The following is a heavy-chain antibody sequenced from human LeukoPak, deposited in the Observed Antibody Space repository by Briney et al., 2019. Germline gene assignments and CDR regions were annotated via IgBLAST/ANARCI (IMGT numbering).Heavy chain of an antibody. J-gene: IGHJ4*02. CDR1: GFTFSSYL. D-gene: IGHD5-18*01. CDR3: ARGGIELWSRDY. CDR2: INSDGSDT. V-gene: IGHV3-74*01. Sequence: SGGSLRLSCAASGFTFSSYLMHWVRQAPGKGLVWVSRINSDGSDTSYADSVKGRFTISGDNAKNTLYLHMNSLRAEDTAVYYCARGGIELWSRDYWGQGTLVTVSS.